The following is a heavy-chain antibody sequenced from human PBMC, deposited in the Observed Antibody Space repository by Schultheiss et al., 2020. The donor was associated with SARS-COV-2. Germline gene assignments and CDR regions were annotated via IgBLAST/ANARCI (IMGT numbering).Heavy chain of an antibody. Sequence: SETLSLTCTVSGDSISSYYWGWIRQPPGKGLEWIGSIYYSGSTYYNPSLKSRVTISVDTSKNQFSLKLSSVTAADTAVYYCASYDSSGYYFDYWGQGTLVTVSS. D-gene: IGHD3-22*01. CDR1: GDSISSYY. V-gene: IGHV4-39*01. CDR2: IYYSGST. CDR3: ASYDSSGYYFDY. J-gene: IGHJ4*02.